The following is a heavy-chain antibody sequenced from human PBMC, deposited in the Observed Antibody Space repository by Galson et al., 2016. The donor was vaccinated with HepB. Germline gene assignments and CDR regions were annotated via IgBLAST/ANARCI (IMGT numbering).Heavy chain of an antibody. V-gene: IGHV3-7*01. J-gene: IGHJ4*02. Sequence: FLRLSCAASGFAFGSYWMSWVRQAPGKGLEWVANIKQDGSEKYFVDSVKGRFTISRDNAKNSLCLQMNSLRAEDTAVYYCAKGRGGVSIHWGQGTLVTVSS. CDR3: AKGRGGVSIH. D-gene: IGHD3-10*01. CDR2: IKQDGSEK. CDR1: GFAFGSYW.